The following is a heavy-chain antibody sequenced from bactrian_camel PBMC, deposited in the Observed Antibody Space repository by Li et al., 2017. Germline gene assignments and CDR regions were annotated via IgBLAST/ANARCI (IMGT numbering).Heavy chain of an antibody. Sequence: QVLLVESGGGSVQPGGSLRLSCVTFENTSKTTCMAWYRQVPGSERERVALLNTHHGAPNYADSVKGRFTISPGNATNTVSLQMNSLKPEDTAMYYCAEGRGSRGEHCYSLNYWGQGTQVTV. V-gene: IGHV3S54*01. CDR1: ENTSKTTC. D-gene: IGHD6*01. CDR2: LNTHHGAP. CDR3: AEGRGSRGEHCYSLNY. J-gene: IGHJ4*01.